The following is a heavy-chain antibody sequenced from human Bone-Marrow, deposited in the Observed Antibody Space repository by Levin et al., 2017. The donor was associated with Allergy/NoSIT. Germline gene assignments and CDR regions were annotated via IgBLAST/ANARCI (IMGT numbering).Heavy chain of an antibody. Sequence: GGSLRLSCAASGFTFSNYWMSWVRQAPGKGLEWVTNIKNDGSEKYYVDSVKGRFTISRDNAKNSLYLQMNSLRVEDTAVYYCANTPRGFSFDYWGQGTLVTVSS. CDR3: ANTPRGFSFDY. CDR2: IKNDGSEK. V-gene: IGHV3-7*01. J-gene: IGHJ4*02. D-gene: IGHD3-10*01. CDR1: GFTFSNYW.